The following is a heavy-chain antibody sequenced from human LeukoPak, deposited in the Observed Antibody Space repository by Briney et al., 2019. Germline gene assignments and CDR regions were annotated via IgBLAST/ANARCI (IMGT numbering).Heavy chain of an antibody. J-gene: IGHJ3*02. Sequence: PSETLSLTCAVYGGSFSGYYWSWIRQPPGKGLEWIGEINHSGSTNYNPSLKSRVTISVDTSKNQFSLKLSSVTAADTAVYYCARLGLWTLRAFDIWGQGTMVTVSS. V-gene: IGHV4-34*01. D-gene: IGHD3-16*01. CDR3: ARLGLWTLRAFDI. CDR2: INHSGST. CDR1: GGSFSGYY.